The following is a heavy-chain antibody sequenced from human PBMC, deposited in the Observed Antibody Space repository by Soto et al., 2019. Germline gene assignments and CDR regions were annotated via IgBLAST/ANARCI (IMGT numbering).Heavy chain of an antibody. CDR2: TYYLGNT. V-gene: IGHV4-59*06. CDR1: GGSISSYY. D-gene: IGHD3-9*01. J-gene: IGHJ4*02. Sequence: PSETLSLTCTVSGGSISSYYWSWIRQLPGKGLEWIGYTYYLGNTYQNPSLNSRVTMSVDTSKNQFSLKLKSVTAADTAVYYCAINSDVLTPFDYWGQGILVTVSS. CDR3: AINSDVLTPFDY.